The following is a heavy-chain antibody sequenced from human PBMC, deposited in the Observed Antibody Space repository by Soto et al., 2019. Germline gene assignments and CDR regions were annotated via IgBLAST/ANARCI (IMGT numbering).Heavy chain of an antibody. CDR1: GGTFSSYA. D-gene: IGHD6-19*01. V-gene: IGHV1-69*13. Sequence: SVKVSCKASGGTFSSYAISWVRQAPGQGLEWMGGIIPIFGTANYAQKFQGRVTITADESTSTAYMELSSLRSEDTAVYYCAVGGPYSSGWRDAFDIWGQGTMVTVSS. J-gene: IGHJ3*02. CDR2: IIPIFGTA. CDR3: AVGGPYSSGWRDAFDI.